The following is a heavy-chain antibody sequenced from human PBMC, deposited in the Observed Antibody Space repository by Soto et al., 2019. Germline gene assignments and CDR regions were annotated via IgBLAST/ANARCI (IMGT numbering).Heavy chain of an antibody. CDR3: ARTGDNYYYFDF. D-gene: IGHD1-1*01. Sequence: SETLSLTCTVSGGSISSYYWSWIRQPPGKGLEWIGYTYYSGSTNYNPSLKSRVTISVDTSTSTAYMELRSLRDDDTAMYYCARTGDNYYYFDFWGQGTPVTVSS. CDR1: GGSISSYY. CDR2: TYYSGST. J-gene: IGHJ4*02. V-gene: IGHV4-59*01.